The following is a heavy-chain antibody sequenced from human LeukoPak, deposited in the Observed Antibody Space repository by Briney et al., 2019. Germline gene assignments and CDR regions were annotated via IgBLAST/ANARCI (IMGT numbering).Heavy chain of an antibody. CDR2: VYYSGST. CDR1: GGSISSYY. V-gene: IGHV4-59*01. CDR3: ARGREAQFDY. J-gene: IGHJ4*02. Sequence: SETLSLTCTVSGGSISSYYWSWIRQPPGKGLEWIGYVYYSGSTNYNPSLKSRVTISVDTSKNQFSLKLSSVTAADTAVYYCARGREAQFDYWGQGTLVTVSS. D-gene: IGHD1-26*01.